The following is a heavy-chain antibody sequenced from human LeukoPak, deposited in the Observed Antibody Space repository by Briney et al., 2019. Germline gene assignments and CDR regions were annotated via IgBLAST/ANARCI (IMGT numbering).Heavy chain of an antibody. CDR1: GFTFGDYG. J-gene: IGHJ4*02. CDR3: ARAPPDVDTTMAMDH. CDR2: ISYDGSKE. Sequence: GGSLRLSCAASGFTFGDYGMHWVRQAPGKGLEWVAIISYDGSKENYADSVKGRFTISRDNSKNTVFLQMNSLRAEDTALYYCARAPPDVDTTMAMDHWGRGTLVTVSS. V-gene: IGHV3-30*03. D-gene: IGHD5-18*01.